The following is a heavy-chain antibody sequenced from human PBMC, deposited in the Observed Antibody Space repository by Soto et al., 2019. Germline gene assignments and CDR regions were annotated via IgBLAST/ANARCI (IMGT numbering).Heavy chain of an antibody. CDR3: ASIVTFGGVINYYYYGMDV. Sequence: QVQLVQSGAEVKKPGSSVKVSCKASGGTFSSYAISWVRQAPGQGLEWMGGIIPIFGTANYAQKFQGRVTITADKSTSTAYMELSSLRSEDTAVYYYASIVTFGGVINYYYYGMDVWGQGTTVTVSS. V-gene: IGHV1-69*06. CDR1: GGTFSSYA. CDR2: IIPIFGTA. D-gene: IGHD3-16*02. J-gene: IGHJ6*02.